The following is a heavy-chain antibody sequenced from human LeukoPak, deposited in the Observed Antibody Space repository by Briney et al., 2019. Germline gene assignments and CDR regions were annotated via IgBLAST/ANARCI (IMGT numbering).Heavy chain of an antibody. CDR2: IYYSGST. V-gene: IGHV4-59*01. CDR1: GGSIGSYY. J-gene: IGHJ4*02. D-gene: IGHD3-22*01. CDR3: ARAAGYYDSSGYYFDY. Sequence: SETLSLTCTVSGGSIGSYYWSWIRQPPGKGLEWIGYIYYSGSTNYNPSLKSRVTISVDTSKNQFPLKLSSVTAADTAVYYCARAAGYYDSSGYYFDYWGQGTLVTVSS.